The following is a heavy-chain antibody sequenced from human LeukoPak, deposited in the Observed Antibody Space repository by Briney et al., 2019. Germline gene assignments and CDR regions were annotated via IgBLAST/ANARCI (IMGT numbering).Heavy chain of an antibody. CDR3: ARYCSGGSCYSRYFQH. Sequence: PGGSLRLSCAASGFTFSSYGMHWVRQAPGKGLEWVAVIWYDGSNKYYADSVKGRFTISRDNSKNTLYLQMNSLRAEDTAVYYCARYCSGGSCYSRYFQHWGQGTLVTVSS. CDR2: IWYDGSNK. J-gene: IGHJ1*01. D-gene: IGHD2-15*01. CDR1: GFTFSSYG. V-gene: IGHV3-33*01.